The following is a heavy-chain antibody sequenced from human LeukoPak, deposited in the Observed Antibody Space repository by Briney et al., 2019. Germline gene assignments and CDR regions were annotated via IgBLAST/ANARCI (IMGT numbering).Heavy chain of an antibody. CDR1: GGSISSYY. CDR2: IYYSGST. Sequence: PSETLSHTCTVSGGSISSYYWRWIRQPPGKGLEWIGYIYYSGSTNYNPSLKSRVTISVDTSKNQFSLKLSSVTAADTAVYYCARHVAGNFDYWGQGTLVTVSS. CDR3: ARHVAGNFDY. V-gene: IGHV4-59*08. J-gene: IGHJ4*02. D-gene: IGHD6-19*01.